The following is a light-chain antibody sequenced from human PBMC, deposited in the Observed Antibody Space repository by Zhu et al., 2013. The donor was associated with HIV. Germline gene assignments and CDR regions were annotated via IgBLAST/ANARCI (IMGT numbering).Light chain of an antibody. V-gene: IGKV1D-16*01. CDR3: QQYNSYPLT. Sequence: DIQMTQSPSSLSASVGDRVTITCRASQGISSWLAWYQQKPEKAPKSLIYAASSLQSGSHQGSAAVDLGQISLFTISSLQPEDFATYYCQQYNSYPLTFGQGTRLEIK. CDR2: AAS. J-gene: IGKJ5*01. CDR1: QGISSW.